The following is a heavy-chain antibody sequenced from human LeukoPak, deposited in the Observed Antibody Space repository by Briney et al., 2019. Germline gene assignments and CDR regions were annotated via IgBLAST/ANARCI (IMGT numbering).Heavy chain of an antibody. V-gene: IGHV1-8*02. CDR2: MNPNSGNT. CDR3: ARSVGDYGDYYYMDV. CDR1: GGTFSSYA. Sequence: ASVKVSCKASGGTFSSYAISWVRQATGQGLEWMGWMNPNSGNTGYAQKFQGRVTMTRNTSISTAYMELSSLRSEDTAVYYCARSVGDYGDYYYMDVWGKGTTVTISS. J-gene: IGHJ6*03. D-gene: IGHD4-17*01.